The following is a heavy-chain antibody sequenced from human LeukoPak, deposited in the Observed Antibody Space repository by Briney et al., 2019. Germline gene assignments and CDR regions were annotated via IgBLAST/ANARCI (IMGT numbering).Heavy chain of an antibody. D-gene: IGHD6-13*01. CDR1: GFTFSNVW. V-gene: IGHV3-15*01. CDR3: TTVSREDSSSDY. CDR2: VKSKTVGGTT. J-gene: IGHJ4*02. Sequence: GGSLRLSCAASGFTFSNVWMSWVRQAPGEGLEWVGRVKSKTVGGTTDYAAPVKGRFTISRDDSKNTLFLQMNGLKIEDTAVYYCTTVSREDSSSDYWGQGTLVTVSS.